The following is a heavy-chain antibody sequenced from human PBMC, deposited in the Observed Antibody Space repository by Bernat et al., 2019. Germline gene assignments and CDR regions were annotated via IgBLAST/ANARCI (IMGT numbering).Heavy chain of an antibody. D-gene: IGHD2-15*01. V-gene: IGHV5-51*01. CDR1: GYSFTNYW. CDR3: ARRYCSGGTCPTNWFDP. CDR2: IYPCDSET. J-gene: IGHJ5*02. Sequence: EVQLVQSGAAVKKPGESLKISCKASGYSFTNYWLGWVRQMPGKGLEWMGIIYPCDSETRYSPSFQGQVTISADKSISTAYLQWSSLKASDTAMYYCARRYCSGGTCPTNWFDPWGQGTLVTVSS.